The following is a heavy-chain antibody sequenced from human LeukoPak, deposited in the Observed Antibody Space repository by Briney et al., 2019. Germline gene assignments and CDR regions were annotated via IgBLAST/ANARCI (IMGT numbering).Heavy chain of an antibody. V-gene: IGHV4-59*01. CDR2: IYHSGTT. Sequence: SETLSLTCTVTGGSMSDYKWSWIRQSPGKGLEWIGYIYHSGTTNYNPSLKSRVAISIDTSKNQFSLNLSSVTPADTAVYYCAGFWRAFCYWGQGALATVSS. CDR3: AGFWRAFCY. J-gene: IGHJ4*02. CDR1: GGSMSDYK. D-gene: IGHD1-1*01.